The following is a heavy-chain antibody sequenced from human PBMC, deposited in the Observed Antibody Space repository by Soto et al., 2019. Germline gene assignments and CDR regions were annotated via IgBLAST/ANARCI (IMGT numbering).Heavy chain of an antibody. CDR1: GFTFSSYG. J-gene: IGHJ6*02. V-gene: IGHV3-33*01. D-gene: IGHD2-2*02. CDR3: ARDRTSGIPGRYYYGMDV. Sequence: QVQLVESGGGVVQPGRSLRLSCAASGFTFSSYGMHWVRQAPGKGLEWVAVIWYDGTNKYYADSVKGRFTISRDNSENPXXLQMNSLRAEDTAVYYCARDRTSGIPGRYYYGMDVWGQGTTVTVSS. CDR2: IWYDGTNK.